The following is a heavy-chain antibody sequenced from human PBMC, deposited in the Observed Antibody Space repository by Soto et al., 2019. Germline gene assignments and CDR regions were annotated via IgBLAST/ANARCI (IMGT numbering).Heavy chain of an antibody. CDR2: IYYSGST. CDR1: GGSISSGGYY. CDR3: ARTNPTSSGYGMDV. Sequence: QVQLQESGPGLVKPSQTLSLTCTVSGGSISSGGYYWSWIRQHPGKGLEWIGYIYYSGSTYYNPSLNSRVTISVDTSKNQCTLKLSSVTAADTAVYYCARTNPTSSGYGMDVWGQGTTVPVSS. D-gene: IGHD3-22*01. J-gene: IGHJ6*02. V-gene: IGHV4-31*03.